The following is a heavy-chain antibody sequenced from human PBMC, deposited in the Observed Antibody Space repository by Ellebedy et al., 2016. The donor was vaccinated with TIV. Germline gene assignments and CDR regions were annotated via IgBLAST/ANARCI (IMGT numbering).Heavy chain of an antibody. CDR2: IKDDGSEM. J-gene: IGHJ5*02. CDR1: GFTVRNYW. Sequence: GESLKISCVASGFTVRNYWMNWARQAPGKGQEWVANIKDDGSEMYYVDSVKGRFTISSDIAKNSLYLQMNSLRVEDTAVYYCARSNCLDPWGPGTLVTVSS. V-gene: IGHV3-7*03. CDR3: ARSNCLDP.